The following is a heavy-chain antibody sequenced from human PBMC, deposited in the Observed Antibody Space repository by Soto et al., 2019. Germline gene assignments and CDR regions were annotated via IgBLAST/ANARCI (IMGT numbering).Heavy chain of an antibody. CDR1: GFTFSDYY. CDR3: ARAYSDAFDI. Sequence: QVQLVESGGDLVKPGGSLRLSCAASGFTFSDYYMTWIRQAPGKGLEWVSYISSSGTGIYYADSMKGRFTISRDNAKKSLYLQMSSLRAEDTDVYYCARAYSDAFDIWGQGTMVTVSS. V-gene: IGHV3-11*01. J-gene: IGHJ3*02. D-gene: IGHD2-15*01. CDR2: ISSSGTGI.